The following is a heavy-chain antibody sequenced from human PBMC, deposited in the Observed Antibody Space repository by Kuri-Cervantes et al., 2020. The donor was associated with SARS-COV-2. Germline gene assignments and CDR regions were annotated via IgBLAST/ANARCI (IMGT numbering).Heavy chain of an antibody. D-gene: IGHD6-19*01. J-gene: IGHJ5*02. V-gene: IGHV3-15*01. CDR2: IKSKTDGGTT. CDR3: TTDPLVYSSGRFDP. CDR1: GFTFSNAW. Sequence: LSLTCAASGFTFSNAWMSWVRQAPGKGLEWVGRIKSKTDGGTTDYAAPVKGRFTISRDDSKNTLYLQMNSLKTEDTAVYYCTTDPLVYSSGRFDPWGQGTLVTVSS.